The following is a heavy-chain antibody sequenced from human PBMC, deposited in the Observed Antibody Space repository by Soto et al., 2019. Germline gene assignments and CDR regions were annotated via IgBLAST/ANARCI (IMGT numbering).Heavy chain of an antibody. Sequence: QVQLVQSGAEVKKPGASVKVSCKASGYTFTSYGISWVRQAPGQGLEWMGWISAYNGNTNYAQKLQGRVTMTTDTATSTAYMDLRSLRSDDTAVYYCARDRYSSSWYGEEVYFDYWGQGTLFTVSS. J-gene: IGHJ4*02. CDR2: ISAYNGNT. D-gene: IGHD6-13*01. CDR1: GYTFTSYG. V-gene: IGHV1-18*01. CDR3: ARDRYSSSWYGEEVYFDY.